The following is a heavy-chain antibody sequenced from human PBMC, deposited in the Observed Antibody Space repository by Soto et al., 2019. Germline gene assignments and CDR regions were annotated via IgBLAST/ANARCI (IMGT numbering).Heavy chain of an antibody. CDR2: IHSSGST. CDR1: GASINSYH. Sequence: QVQLQASGPGLVKPSETLSLTCTVSGASINSYHWSWIRQPAGKGLEWIGHIHSSGSTNYNPSLKSRVTMSVDTSKNQFSLRLMSLTAADTAVYYCARDQGVAAAGITRFDPWGQGSLVTVSS. CDR3: ARDQGVAAAGITRFDP. D-gene: IGHD6-13*01. V-gene: IGHV4-4*07. J-gene: IGHJ5*02.